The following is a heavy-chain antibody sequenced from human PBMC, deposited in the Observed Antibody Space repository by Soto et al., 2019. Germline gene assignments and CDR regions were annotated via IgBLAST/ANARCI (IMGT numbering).Heavy chain of an antibody. D-gene: IGHD1-26*01. CDR2: ISSSGSTI. J-gene: IGHJ4*02. V-gene: IGHV3-11*01. Sequence: PGGSLRLSFAASGFPFSDYYMSWIRQAPGKGLEWVSYISSSGSTIYYADSVKGRFTISRDNAKNSLYLQMNSLRAEDTAVYYCARVQWELLVFDYWGQGTLVNVSS. CDR1: GFPFSDYY. CDR3: ARVQWELLVFDY.